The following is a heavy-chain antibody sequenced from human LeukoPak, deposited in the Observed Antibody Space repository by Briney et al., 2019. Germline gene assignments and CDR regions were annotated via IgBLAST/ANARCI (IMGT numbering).Heavy chain of an antibody. V-gene: IGHV4-38-2*02. Sequence: PSETLSLTCTVSGYPINYGYYWGWIRQPPGKGLEWIGSVFHGGNTFYNPSLKSRVTISVDTSKNQFSLKLSSVTAADTAVYYCARLRGSSSWMKYYYYYYMDVWGKGTTVTISS. J-gene: IGHJ6*03. CDR2: VFHGGNT. CDR1: GYPINYGYY. D-gene: IGHD6-13*01. CDR3: ARLRGSSSWMKYYYYYYMDV.